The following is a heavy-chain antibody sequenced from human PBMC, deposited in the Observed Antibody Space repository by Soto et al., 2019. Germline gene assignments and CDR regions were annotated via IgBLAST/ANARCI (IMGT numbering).Heavy chain of an antibody. J-gene: IGHJ4*02. CDR2: ISGDGTTI. CDR3: AREYYGLLTGYYNDH. V-gene: IGHV3-74*01. D-gene: IGHD3-9*01. Sequence: EVQLVESGGDSVQPRGSLRLSCAASGFPFSSYWMHWVRHTPGKGLEWVSRISGDGTTIYYADSVTGRFTVSRDNAKNTLSLQMSGLGAEDTAVYYCAREYYGLLTGYYNDHWGQGTLVSVSS. CDR1: GFPFSSYW.